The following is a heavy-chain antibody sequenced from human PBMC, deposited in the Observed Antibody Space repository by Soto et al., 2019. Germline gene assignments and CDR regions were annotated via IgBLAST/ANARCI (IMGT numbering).Heavy chain of an antibody. J-gene: IGHJ4*02. CDR1: GFTFNSYA. Sequence: PGGSLRLSCAASGFTFNSYAMSWVRQAPGKGLEWVSAISANGQGIYYADPVKGRFIISRDNSKNTVFLHMDSLTAEDTAVYYCAKDRDYPRDYFHYWGQGTLVTVSS. CDR3: AKDRDYPRDYFHY. D-gene: IGHD3-10*01. CDR2: ISANGQGI. V-gene: IGHV3-23*01.